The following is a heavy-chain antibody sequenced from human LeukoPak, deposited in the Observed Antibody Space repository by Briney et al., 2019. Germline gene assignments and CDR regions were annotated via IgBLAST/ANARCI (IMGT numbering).Heavy chain of an antibody. D-gene: IGHD2-2*01. CDR1: GGSFSGYY. J-gene: IGHJ4*02. CDR2: INHSGST. Sequence: SETLSLTCAVYGGSFSGYYWSWIRQPPGKGLEWIGEINHSGSTNYNPSLNSRVTISVDTSKNQFSLKLSSVTAADTAVYYCARVGYCSSTSCYYGDYWGQGTLVTVSS. V-gene: IGHV4-34*01. CDR3: ARVGYCSSTSCYYGDY.